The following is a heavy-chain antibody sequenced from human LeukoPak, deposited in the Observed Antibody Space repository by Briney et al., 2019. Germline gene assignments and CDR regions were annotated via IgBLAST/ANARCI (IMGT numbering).Heavy chain of an antibody. V-gene: IGHV3-30-3*01. Sequence: GGSLRLSCAASGFTFSSYAMHWVRQAPGKGLEWVAVISYDGSNKYYADSVKGRFTISRDNSKNTLYLQMNSLRAEDTAVYYCARDVEYYDILTGYYNLDYWGQGTLVTVSS. D-gene: IGHD3-9*01. CDR2: ISYDGSNK. CDR3: ARDVEYYDILTGYYNLDY. J-gene: IGHJ4*02. CDR1: GFTFSSYA.